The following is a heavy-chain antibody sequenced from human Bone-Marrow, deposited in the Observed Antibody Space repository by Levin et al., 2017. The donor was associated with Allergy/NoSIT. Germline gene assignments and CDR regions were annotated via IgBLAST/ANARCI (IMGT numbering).Heavy chain of an antibody. CDR2: IWYDGSKK. CDR1: GFIFSSYG. Sequence: PGGSLRLSCTASGFIFSSYGMHWVRQAPGKGLEWVALIWYDGSKKNYADSVKGRFTTSRDNSKNTLYLQMNSLRAEDTAVYYCARDYQYGSGSYGLVWGQGTTVTVSS. D-gene: IGHD3-10*01. J-gene: IGHJ6*02. CDR3: ARDYQYGSGSYGLV. V-gene: IGHV3-33*01.